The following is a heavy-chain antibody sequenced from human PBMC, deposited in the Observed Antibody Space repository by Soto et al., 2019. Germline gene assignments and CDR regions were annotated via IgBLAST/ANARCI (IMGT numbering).Heavy chain of an antibody. CDR3: AKAYSSSPHYYYYGMDV. CDR1: GFTFSSYG. Sequence: QVQLVESGGGVVQPGRSLRLSCAASGFTFSSYGMHWVRQAPGKGLEWVAVISYDGSNKYYADSVKGRFTISGDNSKNTLYLQMNSLRAEDTAVYYCAKAYSSSPHYYYYGMDVWGQGTTVTVSS. CDR2: ISYDGSNK. V-gene: IGHV3-30*18. J-gene: IGHJ6*02. D-gene: IGHD6-13*01.